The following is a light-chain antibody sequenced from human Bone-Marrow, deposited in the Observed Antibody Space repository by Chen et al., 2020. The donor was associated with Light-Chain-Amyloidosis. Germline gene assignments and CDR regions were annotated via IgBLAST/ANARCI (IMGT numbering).Light chain of an antibody. Sequence: SYELTQPPSVSVSPGQTARITCSGDAVPKQYSYWYQQKQGQAPVMVIYRDTERPSGIPERFSGSSSGTTVTLTISGVQAEDEADYYCQSPDNGGTSVIFGGGTKLTVL. J-gene: IGLJ2*01. CDR3: QSPDNGGTSVI. CDR1: AVPKQY. V-gene: IGLV3-25*03. CDR2: RDT.